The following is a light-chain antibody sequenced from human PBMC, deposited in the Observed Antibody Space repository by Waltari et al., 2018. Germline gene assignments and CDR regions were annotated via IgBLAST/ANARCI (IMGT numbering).Light chain of an antibody. V-gene: IGLV3-19*01. Sequence: SSDLTQDPAVSVALGQTVMITCQGDSLRRYNATWYQQRPGQAPVLGFYGPDKRPSGIPARFSGSHAGNTASFIITGAQAEDEAVYYCDSRDITTMRLFGGGTRLTV. CDR1: SLRRYN. J-gene: IGLJ3*02. CDR3: DSRDITTMRL. CDR2: GPD.